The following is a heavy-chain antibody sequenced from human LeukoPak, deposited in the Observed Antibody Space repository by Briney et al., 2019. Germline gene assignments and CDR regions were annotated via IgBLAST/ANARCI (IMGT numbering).Heavy chain of an antibody. V-gene: IGHV3-7*01. D-gene: IGHD3-10*01. J-gene: IGHJ4*02. CDR3: ARPGNLIYFDY. CDR1: GFTFSSYW. CDR2: IKQDGSEK. Sequence: PGGSLRLSCAASGFTFSSYWTSWVRQAPGKGLEWVANIKQDGSEKYYVDSVKGRFTISRDNAKNSLYLGMNSLRGEDTAVYYCARPGNLIYFDYWGQGTLVTVSS.